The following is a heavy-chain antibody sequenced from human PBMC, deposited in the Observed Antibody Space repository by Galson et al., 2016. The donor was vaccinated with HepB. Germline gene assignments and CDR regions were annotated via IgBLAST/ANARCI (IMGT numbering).Heavy chain of an antibody. J-gene: IGHJ6*02. V-gene: IGHV3-15*01. D-gene: IGHD4-17*01. CDR2: IKSKTDGGTT. CDR3: TTDVGMTTVTNPREDYYGRDV. CDR1: GFTFSNAW. Sequence: SLRLSCAASGFTFSNAWMSWVRQAPGKGLEWVGRIKSKTDGGTTDYAAPVKGRFTISRDDSKNTLYLQMNSLKTEDTAVYYCTTDVGMTTVTNPREDYYGRDVWGQGTTVTVSS.